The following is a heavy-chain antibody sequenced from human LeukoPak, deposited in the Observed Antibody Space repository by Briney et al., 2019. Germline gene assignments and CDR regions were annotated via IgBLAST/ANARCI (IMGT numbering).Heavy chain of an antibody. J-gene: IGHJ5*02. CDR1: GGSISSGDYY. CDR2: TYYSGST. V-gene: IGHV4-30-4*01. CDR3: ARPYYYDSRVDP. D-gene: IGHD3-22*01. Sequence: SQTLSLTCTVSGGSISSGDYYRSWIRQPPGKGLECIGYTYYSGSTYYNPSLKNRVSISVDTSKNQFSLNLSSVTAADTAVYYCARPYYYDSRVDPWGQGTLVTVSS.